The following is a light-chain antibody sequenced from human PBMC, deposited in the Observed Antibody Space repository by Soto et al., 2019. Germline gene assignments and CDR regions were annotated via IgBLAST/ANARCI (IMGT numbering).Light chain of an antibody. CDR2: DTS. V-gene: IGKV3-11*01. J-gene: IGKJ4*01. CDR1: RSVDIY. CDR3: QQRYGWPPLT. Sequence: EIVLTQSPATLSLSPGERATLSCRASRSVDIYLAWYQQKPGQAPRLLIYDTSNRATGIPARFSGSGSGTDFTLTITALEPEDFAVYYCQQRYGWPPLTFGGGTRVEIK.